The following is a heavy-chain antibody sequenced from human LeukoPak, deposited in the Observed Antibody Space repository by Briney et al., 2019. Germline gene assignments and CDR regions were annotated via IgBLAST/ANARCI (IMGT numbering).Heavy chain of an antibody. CDR2: IKEDGSKK. V-gene: IGHV3-7*03. D-gene: IGHD3-22*01. CDR1: GFTFSGHW. J-gene: IGHJ4*02. CDR3: ATPLDYRDSSGFHQGGD. Sequence: GGSLRLSCAASGFTFSGHWMTWVRQAPGKGLEWVANIKEDGSKKNYVDSVKGRFTISRDNAKNSLYLQMTSLRAEDMAMYYCATPLDYRDSSGFHQGGDWGQGTLVTVSS.